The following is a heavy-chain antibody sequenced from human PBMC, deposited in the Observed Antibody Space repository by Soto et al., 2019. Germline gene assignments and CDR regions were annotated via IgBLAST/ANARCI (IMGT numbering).Heavy chain of an antibody. CDR1: GGTFSSHA. V-gene: IGHV1-69*13. CDR2: IIPFFKAT. D-gene: IGHD3-16*01. J-gene: IGHJ6*02. Sequence: SVKVSCKASGGTFSSHAISWVRQAPGQGLEWMGGIIPFFKATNYAQKFQGRVTITADDSTSTAYMDLYSLRSEDTAVYYCARDVPLNYYDGSFSYYAMDVWGQGTTGTVSS. CDR3: ARDVPLNYYDGSFSYYAMDV.